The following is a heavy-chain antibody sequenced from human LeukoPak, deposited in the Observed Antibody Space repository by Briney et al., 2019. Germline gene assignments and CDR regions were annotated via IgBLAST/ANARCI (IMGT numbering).Heavy chain of an antibody. CDR2: ISGSGGST. V-gene: IGHV3-23*01. CDR3: AKVGSYYWPDAYYFDY. CDR1: GFTFSSYG. J-gene: IGHJ4*02. D-gene: IGHD1-26*01. Sequence: GGSLRLSCAASGFTFSSYGMSWVRQAPGKGLEWVSAISGSGGSTYYADSVKGRFTISRDNSKNTLYLQMNSLRAEDTAVYYCAKVGSYYWPDAYYFDYWGQGTLVTVSS.